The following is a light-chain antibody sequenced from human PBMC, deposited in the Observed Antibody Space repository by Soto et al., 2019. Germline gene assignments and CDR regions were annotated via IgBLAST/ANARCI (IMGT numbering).Light chain of an antibody. CDR1: ESVSDNY. V-gene: IGKV3-20*01. CDR3: QQYYSTPFT. CDR2: GAS. J-gene: IGKJ3*01. Sequence: EIVLTQSPGTLSLSPGERATLSCRASESVSDNYLAWYQQRSGQAPRLVIYGASSRASAVPDRFSGSGSGADFTLTISRLEPEDFAVYYCQQYYSTPFTFGPGTKVHIK.